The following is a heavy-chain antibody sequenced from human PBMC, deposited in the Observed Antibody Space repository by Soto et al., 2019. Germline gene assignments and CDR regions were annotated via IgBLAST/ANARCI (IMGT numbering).Heavy chain of an antibody. CDR2: IIPIFGTA. CDR3: ASTVTTFGGEDYYYYGMDV. CDR1: GGTFSSYA. Sequence: QVQLVQSGAEVKKPGSSVKVSCKASGGTFSSYAISWVRQAPGQGLEWMGGIIPIFGTANYAQKFQGRVTITADESTSTAYMELSSLRSEDTAAYYCASTVTTFGGEDYYYYGMDVWGQGTTVTVSS. V-gene: IGHV1-69*01. J-gene: IGHJ6*02. D-gene: IGHD4-4*01.